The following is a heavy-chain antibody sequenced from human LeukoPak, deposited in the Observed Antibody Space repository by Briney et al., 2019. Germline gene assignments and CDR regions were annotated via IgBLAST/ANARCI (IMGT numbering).Heavy chain of an antibody. CDR1: GFTFSSYS. D-gene: IGHD6-19*01. Sequence: GGSLRLSCAASGFTFSSYSMTWVRQAPGQGLEWVSSISGSGGTTHYADSVKGRFTISRDNSKNTMHLQMKSLRAEDTAVYYCAKGHSSGWFYFDYWGQGTLVTVSS. CDR2: ISGSGGTT. CDR3: AKGHSSGWFYFDY. J-gene: IGHJ4*02. V-gene: IGHV3-23*01.